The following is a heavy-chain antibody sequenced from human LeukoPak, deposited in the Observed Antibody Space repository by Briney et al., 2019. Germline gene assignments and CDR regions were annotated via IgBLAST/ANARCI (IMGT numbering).Heavy chain of an antibody. CDR1: GYSISSGYY. J-gene: IGHJ6*03. CDR3: ARAEDGIAVAGIYYYYMDV. Sequence: SETLSLTCTVSGYSISSGYYWGWIRQPPGKGLEWIGSIYHSGSTYYNPSLKSRVTISVDTSKNQFSLKLSSVTAADTAVYYCARAEDGIAVAGIYYYYMDVWGKGTTVTVSS. V-gene: IGHV4-38-2*02. D-gene: IGHD6-19*01. CDR2: IYHSGST.